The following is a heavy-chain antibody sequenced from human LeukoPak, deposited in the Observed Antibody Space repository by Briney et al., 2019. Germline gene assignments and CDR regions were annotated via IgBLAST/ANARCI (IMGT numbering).Heavy chain of an antibody. V-gene: IGHV3-53*01. D-gene: IGHD3-10*01. CDR3: ASPYYYASGSFDV. Sequence: RAGGSLRLSCAASGFTVSSNYISWVRQAPGKGLEWVSVIYSGGGTNYADSVKGRFTISRDNAKNTLYLQMNSLRAEDTAVYYCASPYYYASGSFDVWGQGTLVTVSS. J-gene: IGHJ4*02. CDR1: GFTVSSNY. CDR2: IYSGGGT.